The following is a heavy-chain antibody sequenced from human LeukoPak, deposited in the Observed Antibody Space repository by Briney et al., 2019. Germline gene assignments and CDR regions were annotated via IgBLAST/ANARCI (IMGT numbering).Heavy chain of an antibody. CDR1: GFTFSSYS. CDR3: AKQFVDI. J-gene: IGHJ5*02. CDR2: LSESGDVT. Sequence: GGSLRLSCAASGFTFSSYSMNWVRQAPGKGLEWVSSLSESGDVTSYADSVKGRFTISRDNSRNILHLQMSSLRAEDTAIYYCAKQFVDIWGQGTLVIVSS. D-gene: IGHD5-24*01. V-gene: IGHV3-23*01.